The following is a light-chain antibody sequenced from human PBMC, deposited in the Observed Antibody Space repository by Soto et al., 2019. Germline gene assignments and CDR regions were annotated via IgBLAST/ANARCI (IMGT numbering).Light chain of an antibody. CDR2: DNN. Sequence: QSVLTQPPSVSAAPGQKVIISCSGSSSNVGSNYVSWYQQLPGTAPKLLIYDNNKRPSGIPDRFSGSKSGTSATLGITGLQTGDEADYYCGTWDSSLSAGVFGTGTKLTVL. V-gene: IGLV1-51*01. CDR1: SSNVGSNY. J-gene: IGLJ1*01. CDR3: GTWDSSLSAGV.